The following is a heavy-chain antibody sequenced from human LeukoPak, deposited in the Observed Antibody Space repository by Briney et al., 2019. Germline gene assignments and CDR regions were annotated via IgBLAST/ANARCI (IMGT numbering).Heavy chain of an antibody. D-gene: IGHD6-13*01. CDR1: GYSFTSYW. J-gene: IGHJ6*03. CDR3: ARVPGIAAAGTQGYYYMDV. Sequence: GESLQISCQGSGYSFTSYWIGWVRQMPGKGLEWMGIIYPGDSDTRYSPSFQGQVTISADKSISTAYLQWSSLKASDTAMYYCARVPGIAAAGTQGYYYMDVWGKGTTVTVSS. V-gene: IGHV5-51*01. CDR2: IYPGDSDT.